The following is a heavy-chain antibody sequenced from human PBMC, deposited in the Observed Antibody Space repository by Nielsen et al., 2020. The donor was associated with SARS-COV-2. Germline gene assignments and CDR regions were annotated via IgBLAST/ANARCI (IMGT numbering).Heavy chain of an antibody. V-gene: IGHV3-13*04. CDR1: GFTFSSYD. J-gene: IGHJ5*02. Sequence: GGSLRLSCAASGFTFSSYDMHWVRQATGKGLEWVSAIGTAGDTYYPGSVKGRFTISRENAKNSLYLQMNSLRAGDTAGYYCARGSITGGFDPWGQGTLVTVSS. D-gene: IGHD1-20*01. CDR3: ARGSITGGFDP. CDR2: IGTAGDT.